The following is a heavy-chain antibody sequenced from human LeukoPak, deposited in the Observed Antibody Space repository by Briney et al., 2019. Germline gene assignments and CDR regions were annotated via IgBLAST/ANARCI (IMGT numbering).Heavy chain of an antibody. CDR3: ARGPKLRYFDWLSHYYYGMDV. D-gene: IGHD3-9*01. J-gene: IGHJ6*02. CDR2: IYYSGST. V-gene: IGHV4-59*01. CDR1: GGSISSYY. Sequence: SETLSLTCTVSGGSISSYYWSWIRQPPGKGLEWIGYIYYSGSTNYNPSLKSRVTIPVDTSKNQFSLKLSSVTAADTAVYYCARGPKLRYFDWLSHYYYGMDVWGQGTTVTVSS.